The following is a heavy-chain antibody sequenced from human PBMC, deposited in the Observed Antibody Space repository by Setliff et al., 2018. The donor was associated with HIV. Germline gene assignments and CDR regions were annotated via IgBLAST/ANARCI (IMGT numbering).Heavy chain of an antibody. J-gene: IGHJ4*02. V-gene: IGHV4-38-2*01. CDR3: ARSIVPVASGYYYFEY. CDR2: IYHTGST. D-gene: IGHD3-3*01. CDR1: GFTFSAHG. Sequence: SETLSLSCAASGFTFSAHGMHWIRQPPGNGLEWIGSIYHTGSTYYKPSLKSRVTISVDTSKNQFSLRLSSVAAGDTAVYYCARSIVPVASGYYYFEYWGQGTLVTVSS.